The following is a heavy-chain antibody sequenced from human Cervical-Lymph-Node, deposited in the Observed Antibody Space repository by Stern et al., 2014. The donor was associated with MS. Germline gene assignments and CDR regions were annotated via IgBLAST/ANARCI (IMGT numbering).Heavy chain of an antibody. D-gene: IGHD2-15*01. CDR2: IIPILGLP. CDR1: GGTFSSSYA. V-gene: IGHV1-69*04. CDR3: ARGVVSNRAAATLHNLFDP. J-gene: IGHJ5*02. Sequence: QVQLVQSGAEVKKPGSSVNVSCKASGGTFSSSYAITWMRQAPGQGLEWMGRIIPILGLPNYAQKFQGRVTITADTSTSTAYMELSSLRSEDTAVYYCARGVVSNRAAATLHNLFDPWGQGPLVTVPS.